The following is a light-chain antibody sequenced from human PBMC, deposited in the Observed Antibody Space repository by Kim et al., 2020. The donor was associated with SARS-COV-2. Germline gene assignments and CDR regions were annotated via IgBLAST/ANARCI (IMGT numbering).Light chain of an antibody. CDR1: RSVTTR. CDR2: AAS. CDR3: QQTEITPWT. V-gene: IGKV1-39*01. J-gene: IGKJ1*01. Sequence: DIQMTQSPSSVSAFVGDRVVVSCRASRSVTTRVNWYQQKPGEAPHLLIYAASRLESGLPARFSGSGAGTEFTLTIRNVQPEDFAIYYCQQTEITPWTFGQGTKVEIK.